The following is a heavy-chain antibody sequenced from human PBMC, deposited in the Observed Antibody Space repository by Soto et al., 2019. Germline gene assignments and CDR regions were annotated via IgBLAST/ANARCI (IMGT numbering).Heavy chain of an antibody. V-gene: IGHV4-30-2*01. CDR3: ARERRAAYCGGDCYSSNWFDP. D-gene: IGHD2-21*02. J-gene: IGHJ5*02. Sequence: SETLSLTCAVSGGSISSGGYSWSWIRQPPGKGLEWIGYIYHSGSTYYNPSLKSRVTISVDRSKNQFSLKLSSVTAADTAVYYHARERRAAYCGGDCYSSNWFDPWGQGTLVTVSS. CDR2: IYHSGST. CDR1: GGSISSGGYS.